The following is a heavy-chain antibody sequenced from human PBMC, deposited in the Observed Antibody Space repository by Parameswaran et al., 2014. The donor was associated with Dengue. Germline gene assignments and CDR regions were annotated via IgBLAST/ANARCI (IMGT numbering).Heavy chain of an antibody. CDR2: IKSKTDGGTT. CDR3: TTLGGSYPYYFDY. Sequence: VRQAPGKGLEWVGRIKSKTDGGTTDYAAPVKGRFTISRDDSKNTLYLQMNSLKTEDTAVYYCTTLGGSYPYYFDYWGQGTLVTVSS. J-gene: IGHJ4*02. D-gene: IGHD1-26*01. V-gene: IGHV3-15*01.